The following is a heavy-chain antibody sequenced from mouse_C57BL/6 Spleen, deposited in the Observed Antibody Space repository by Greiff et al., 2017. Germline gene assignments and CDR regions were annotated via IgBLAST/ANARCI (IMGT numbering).Heavy chain of an antibody. V-gene: IGHV1-69*01. CDR1: GYTFTSYW. D-gene: IGHD1-1*01. Sequence: QVQLQQPGAELVMPGASVKLSCKASGYTFTSYWMNWVKQRPGQGLEWIGEIDPSDSDTNYNQQFKGKPTFTVDKSSSTAYMQRSSRTSEDAAVYYCARSGDYGGFAYWGQGTLVTVSA. CDR2: IDPSDSDT. J-gene: IGHJ3*01. CDR3: ARSGDYGGFAY.